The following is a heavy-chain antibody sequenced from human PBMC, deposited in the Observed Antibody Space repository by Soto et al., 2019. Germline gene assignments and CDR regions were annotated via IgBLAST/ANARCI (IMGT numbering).Heavy chain of an antibody. CDR2: IWFDGSNK. V-gene: IGHV3-33*01. CDR1: GFSFNNFG. D-gene: IGHD3-10*01. J-gene: IGHJ4*02. CDR3: ARRDSSGSGGYFGLFDY. Sequence: GVSLRLSCAASGFSFNNFGMHWVRQAPGKGLEWVAFIWFDGSNKYYADSVKDRFTISRDNSNNSLYLQMDNLRADDTAIYYCARRDSSGSGGYFGLFDYWGQGNLVTVSS.